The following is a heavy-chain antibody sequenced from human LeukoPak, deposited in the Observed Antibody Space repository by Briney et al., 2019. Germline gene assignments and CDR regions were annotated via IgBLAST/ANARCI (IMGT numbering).Heavy chain of an antibody. CDR2: IIPILGIA. Sequence: ASVKVSCKASGGTFSSYAISWVRQAPGQGLEWMGRIIPILGIANYAQKFQGRVTITADKSTSTAYMELSSLRSEDTAVYYCASADSSSWDFDPWGQGTLVTVSS. J-gene: IGHJ5*02. CDR1: GGTFSSYA. V-gene: IGHV1-69*04. CDR3: ASADSSSWDFDP. D-gene: IGHD6-13*01.